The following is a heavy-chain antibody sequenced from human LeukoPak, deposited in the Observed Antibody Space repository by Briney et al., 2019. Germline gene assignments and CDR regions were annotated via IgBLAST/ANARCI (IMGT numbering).Heavy chain of an antibody. D-gene: IGHD4-17*01. CDR1: GFTFSSYS. J-gene: IGHJ4*02. CDR2: N. V-gene: IGHV3-21*01. CDR3: ARDRTTVTSV. Sequence: GGSLRLSCAASGFTFSSYSMNWVRQAPGKGLEWVASNAESVKGRFTISRDNAKNSLYLQMNSLRAEDTAVYYCARDRTTVTSVWGQGTLVTVSS.